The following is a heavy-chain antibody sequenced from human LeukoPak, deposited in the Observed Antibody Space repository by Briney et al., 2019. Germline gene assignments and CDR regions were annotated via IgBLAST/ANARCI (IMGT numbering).Heavy chain of an antibody. J-gene: IGHJ6*03. CDR2: ISACNGNT. Sequence: ASVKVSCKPSGYTFTPYGISGVRQAPAHGLEGMGWISACNGNTNYAQKLPGRVTITTDTHTSTPYIDPRRLRPNDTAVYCCARGRQPSGSYLPYYYYYMDVWGRGTTVTVSS. V-gene: IGHV1-18*01. D-gene: IGHD1-26*01. CDR1: GYTFTPYG. CDR3: ARGRQPSGSYLPYYYYYMDV.